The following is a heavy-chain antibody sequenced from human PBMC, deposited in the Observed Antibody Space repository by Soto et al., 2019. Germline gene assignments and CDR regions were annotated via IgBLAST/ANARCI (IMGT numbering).Heavy chain of an antibody. J-gene: IGHJ4*02. Sequence: QLQLQESGPGLVKPSETLSLTCTVSGGSISSNTYYWDWIRQPPGKGLEWIGTIFYSGTTYYNPSLKSRVTISVDTSKNQFSLKLSSVTAADTAVFYCARRGGYVGTNDFWGQGTLVTVSS. D-gene: IGHD3-10*02. CDR2: IFYSGTT. CDR1: GGSISSNTYY. CDR3: ARRGGYVGTNDF. V-gene: IGHV4-39*01.